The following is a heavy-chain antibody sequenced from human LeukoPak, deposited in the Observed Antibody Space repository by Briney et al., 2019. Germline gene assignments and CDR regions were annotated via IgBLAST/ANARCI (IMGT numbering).Heavy chain of an antibody. CDR3: AKDMVGSAAMSWLLSQYGMDV. J-gene: IGHJ6*02. Sequence: GGSLRLSCAASGFPFSSYGMHWVRQAPGKGLEWVAVISYDGSNKYYAASGKCGFTISRDNSKNTLYLQMNRLRAEDKAVYYCAKDMVGSAAMSWLLSQYGMDVWGQAATVTVSS. D-gene: IGHD3-3*01. CDR1: GFPFSSYG. CDR2: ISYDGSNK. V-gene: IGHV3-30*18.